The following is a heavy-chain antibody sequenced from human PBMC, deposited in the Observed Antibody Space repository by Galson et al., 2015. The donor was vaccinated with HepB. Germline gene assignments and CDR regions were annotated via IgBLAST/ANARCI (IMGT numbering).Heavy chain of an antibody. Sequence: QSGAEVKKPGESLRISCEGSGYRFTSYWIAWVHQMPGKGLEWMGIIYPGDSDTTYSPSFQGQVTISVDKSISTAYLHWSSLKASDTAMYYCARGLGSGSFTWFEPWGQGTLVTVSS. J-gene: IGHJ5*02. D-gene: IGHD3-10*01. V-gene: IGHV5-51*07. CDR1: GYRFTSYW. CDR2: IYPGDSDT. CDR3: ARGLGSGSFTWFEP.